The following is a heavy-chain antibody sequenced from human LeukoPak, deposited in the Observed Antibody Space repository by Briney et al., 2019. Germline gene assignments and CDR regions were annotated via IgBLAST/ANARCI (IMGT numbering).Heavy chain of an antibody. J-gene: IGHJ4*02. CDR3: ARGSGTMVRGVIITRGWFDY. Sequence: SETLSLTCTVSGGSMSPYHWGWIRQPPGKGLEWTGYIYYSGSTNYNPSLNSRVTISVDTSKNQFSLRLSSVTAADTAVYYCARGSGTMVRGVIITRGWFDYWGQGTLVTVSS. D-gene: IGHD3-10*01. CDR2: IYYSGST. CDR1: GGSMSPYH. V-gene: IGHV4-59*12.